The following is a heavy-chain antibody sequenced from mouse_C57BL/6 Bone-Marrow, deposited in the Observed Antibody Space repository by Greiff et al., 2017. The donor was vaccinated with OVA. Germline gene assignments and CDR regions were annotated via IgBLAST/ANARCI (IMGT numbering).Heavy chain of an antibody. CDR1: GYSITSGYF. Sequence: VQLKESGPGLVKPSQSLSLTCSVTGYSITSGYFWNWIRQFPGNKLEWMGYISYDGRNNYNQSLKNRIAITRDTSKNQFFLKLNSVTTEDTATYYCASRMDYWGQGTSVTVSS. J-gene: IGHJ4*01. V-gene: IGHV3-6*01. CDR2: ISYDGRN. CDR3: ASRMDY.